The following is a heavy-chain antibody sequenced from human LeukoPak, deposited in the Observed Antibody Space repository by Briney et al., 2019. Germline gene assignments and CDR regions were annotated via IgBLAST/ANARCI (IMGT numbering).Heavy chain of an antibody. J-gene: IGHJ5*02. Sequence: GASVKVSCKASGYTFTGYYMHWVRQAPGQGLELMGRINPNSGGTNYAQKFQGRVTMTRDTSISTAYMELSRLRSDDTAVYYCARPGRYDSSGYYDTWGQGTLVTVSS. V-gene: IGHV1-2*06. CDR3: ARPGRYDSSGYYDT. CDR1: GYTFTGYY. D-gene: IGHD3-22*01. CDR2: INPNSGGT.